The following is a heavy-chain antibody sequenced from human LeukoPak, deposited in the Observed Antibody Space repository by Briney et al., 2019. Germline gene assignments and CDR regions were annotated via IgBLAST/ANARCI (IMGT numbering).Heavy chain of an antibody. V-gene: IGHV1-18*01. CDR1: GYTFTSYG. D-gene: IGHD3-10*01. CDR3: ARITMVRGVIMGYYFDY. Sequence: ASVKVSCKASGYTFTSYGISWVRQAPGQGLEWMGWISAYNGNTNYAQKLQGRVTMTTDTSTSTAYMELRSLRSDDTAVYYCARITMVRGVIMGYYFDYWGQGTLVTVSS. CDR2: ISAYNGNT. J-gene: IGHJ4*02.